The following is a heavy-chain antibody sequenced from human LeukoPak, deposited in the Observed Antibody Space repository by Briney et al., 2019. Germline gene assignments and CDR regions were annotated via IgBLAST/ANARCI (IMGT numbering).Heavy chain of an antibody. Sequence: GALVKVSCKASGYTFTGYYMHWVRLAPGQGLEWMGWIDPNSGGTNYAQKFQGRVTMTRDTSISTAYMELSRLRSDDTAVYYCARSRVGATDPFDYWGQGTLVTVSS. J-gene: IGHJ4*02. V-gene: IGHV1-2*02. CDR2: IDPNSGGT. CDR1: GYTFTGYY. D-gene: IGHD1-26*01. CDR3: ARSRVGATDPFDY.